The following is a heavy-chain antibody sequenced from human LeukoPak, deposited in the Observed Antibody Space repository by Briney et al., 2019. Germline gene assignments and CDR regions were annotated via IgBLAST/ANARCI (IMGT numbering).Heavy chain of an antibody. CDR1: GGSISSSSYY. J-gene: IGHJ4*02. D-gene: IGHD3-10*01. CDR2: IYYSGST. CDR3: ARFYYYGSGSPLDY. Sequence: SETLSLTCTVSGGSISSSSYYWGWIRQPPGKGLEWIGSIYYSGSTYYNPSLKSRVTISVDTSKNQFSLKLSSVTAADTAVYYCARFYYYGSGSPLDYWGQGTLVTVSS. V-gene: IGHV4-39*07.